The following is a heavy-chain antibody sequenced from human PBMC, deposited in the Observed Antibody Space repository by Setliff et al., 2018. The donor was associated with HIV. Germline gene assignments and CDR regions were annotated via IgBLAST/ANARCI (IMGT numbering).Heavy chain of an antibody. Sequence: ASVKVSCKASGYAFTMYGITWVRQAPGQGLEWMGWISGYNGKTNYAQNFQGRVTMTTDTSTSTAYMEVRSLRYGDTAVYYCARGDPIRKEVASGLDYWGQGTLVTVSS. CDR3: ARGDPIRKEVASGLDY. CDR2: ISGYNGKT. V-gene: IGHV1-18*01. D-gene: IGHD3-10*01. J-gene: IGHJ4*02. CDR1: GYAFTMYG.